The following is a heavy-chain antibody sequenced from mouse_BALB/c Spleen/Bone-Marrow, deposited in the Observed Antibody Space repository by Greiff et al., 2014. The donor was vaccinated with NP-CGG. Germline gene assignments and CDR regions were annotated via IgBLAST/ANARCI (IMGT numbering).Heavy chain of an antibody. J-gene: IGHJ1*01. V-gene: IGHV4-1*02. CDR1: GFDFSRYW. CDR2: INPDSSTI. Sequence: EVQRVESGGGLVQPEGSLKLSCAASGFDFSRYWMSWARQAPGKGLEWIGEINPDSSTINYTPSLKDKFIISRDNAKNTLYLQMSKVRSEDTALYYCALLGNYGYFDVWGAGTTVTVSS. D-gene: IGHD2-1*01. CDR3: ALLGNYGYFDV.